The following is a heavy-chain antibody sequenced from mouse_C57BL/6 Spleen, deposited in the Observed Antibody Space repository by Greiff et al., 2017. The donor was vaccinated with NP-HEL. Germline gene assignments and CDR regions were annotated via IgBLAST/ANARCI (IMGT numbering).Heavy chain of an antibody. CDR3: AREGLLRSHYFDY. J-gene: IGHJ2*01. Sequence: DVMLVESGGDLVKPGGSLKLSCAASGFTFSSYGMSWVRQTPDKRLEWVATISSGGSYTYYPDSVKGRFTISRDNAKNTLYLQMSSLKSEDTAMYYCAREGLLRSHYFDYWGQGTTLTVSS. CDR1: GFTFSSYG. CDR2: ISSGGSYT. D-gene: IGHD1-1*01. V-gene: IGHV5-6*02.